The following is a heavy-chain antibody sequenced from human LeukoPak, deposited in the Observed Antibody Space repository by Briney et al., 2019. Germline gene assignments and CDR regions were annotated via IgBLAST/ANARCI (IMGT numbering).Heavy chain of an antibody. CDR2: IYYSGST. J-gene: IGHJ4*02. D-gene: IGHD6-19*01. CDR1: GVSISCRRYY. Sequence: SETLSLTCTVSGVSISCRRYYWGGIRRPPGKGLEWTGCIYYSGSTYYNPSLKSRVTISADTSKNQFSLKLSSVTAADTAVYYCARHRFQWLVPSHFDYWGQGTLVTVSS. CDR3: ARHRFQWLVPSHFDY. V-gene: IGHV4-39*01.